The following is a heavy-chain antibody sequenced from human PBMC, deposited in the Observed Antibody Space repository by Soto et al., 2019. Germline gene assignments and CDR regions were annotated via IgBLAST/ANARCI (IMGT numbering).Heavy chain of an antibody. D-gene: IGHD6-19*01. J-gene: IGHJ4*02. CDR1: GCSVSSGSYY. V-gene: IGHV4-61*01. Sequence: PSETLSLTCTVSGCSVSSGSYYWSWIRQPPGKGLEWIGYIYYSGSTNYNPSLKSRVAISVDTSKNQFSLKLSSVTAADTAVYYCARAPEIGSGWYVDYWGQGTLVTVSS. CDR3: ARAPEIGSGWYVDY. CDR2: IYYSGST.